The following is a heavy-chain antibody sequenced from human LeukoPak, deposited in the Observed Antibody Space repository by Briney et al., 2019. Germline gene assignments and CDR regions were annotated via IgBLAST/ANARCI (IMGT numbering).Heavy chain of an antibody. Sequence: SETLSLTCAVYGGSFSGYYWSWIRQPPGKGLEWIGEINHSGSTNYNPSLKSRVTISVDTSKNQFSLKLSSVTAADTAVYYCARGRTYYYGSGSYNNWFDPWGQGTLVTVSS. CDR3: ARGRTYYYGSGSYNNWFDP. CDR1: GGSFSGYY. CDR2: INHSGST. J-gene: IGHJ5*02. D-gene: IGHD3-10*01. V-gene: IGHV4-34*01.